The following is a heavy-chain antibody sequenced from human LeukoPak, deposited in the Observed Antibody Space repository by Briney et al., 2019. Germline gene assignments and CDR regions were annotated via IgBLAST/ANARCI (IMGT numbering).Heavy chain of an antibody. CDR2: IKEDGSEK. D-gene: IGHD2-21*01. V-gene: IGHV3-7*01. CDR1: GFTFSTYW. Sequence: GGSLRLSCAASGFTFSTYWMTWVRQAPGKGLEWVANIKEDGSEKYYVDSVKGRFTISRDNAKNSLYLQMNSLRAEDTAVYYCARALCIWGGDCHYFAYWRQGTLVTVSS. CDR3: ARALCIWGGDCHYFAY. J-gene: IGHJ4*02.